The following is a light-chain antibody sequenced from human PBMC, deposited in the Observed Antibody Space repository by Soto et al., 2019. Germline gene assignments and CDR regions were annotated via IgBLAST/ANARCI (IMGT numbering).Light chain of an antibody. Sequence: QSVLTQPPSASGTPGQRVTISCSGSSSNIGSNYVYWYQQLPGTAPKLLIYRNNQRPSGVPDRFSGSKSSTSASLAISGLRSEDEADYYCAAWDDSLSALFGGGTKVTVL. CDR3: AAWDDSLSAL. J-gene: IGLJ2*01. V-gene: IGLV1-47*01. CDR1: SSNIGSNY. CDR2: RNN.